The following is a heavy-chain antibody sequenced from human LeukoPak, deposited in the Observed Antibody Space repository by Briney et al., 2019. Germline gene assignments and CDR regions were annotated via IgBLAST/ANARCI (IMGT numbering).Heavy chain of an antibody. V-gene: IGHV3-30*02. J-gene: IGHJ4*02. D-gene: IGHD3-10*01. CDR2: IRYDGSNK. CDR3: ANDYSHLWFGELSH. CDR1: GFTFSSYG. Sequence: GGSLRLSCAASGFTFSSYGMHWVRQAPGKGLEWVAFIRYDGSNKYYADSVKGRFTISRDNSKNTLYLQMNSLRAEDTAVYYCANDYSHLWFGELSHWGQGTLVTVSS.